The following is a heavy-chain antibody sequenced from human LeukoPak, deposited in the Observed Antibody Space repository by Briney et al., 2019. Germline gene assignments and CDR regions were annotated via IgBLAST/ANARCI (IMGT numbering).Heavy chain of an antibody. CDR3: TREGAAAAYGMDV. CDR1: GFTFGDYA. D-gene: IGHD6-13*01. J-gene: IGHJ6*02. V-gene: IGHV3-49*04. CDR2: IRRRAFGETA. Sequence: TGGSLRLSCTASGFTFGDYAVSWVRRAPGRGLEWVGLIRRRAFGETADYAASAKGRFTISRDDSKSIAYLQMNSLKTEDTAVYYCTREGAAAAYGMDVWGQGATVTVSS.